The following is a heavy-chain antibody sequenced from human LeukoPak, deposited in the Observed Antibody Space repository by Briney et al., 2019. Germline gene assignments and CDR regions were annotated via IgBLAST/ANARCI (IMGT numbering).Heavy chain of an antibody. D-gene: IGHD3-22*01. CDR3: ARGYRSKYYYDSSTYSAY. CDR2: ISSRADTI. J-gene: IGHJ4*02. V-gene: IGHV3-48*03. Sequence: GGSLRLSCAASGFTFSAYEMNWVRQAPGKGLEWVSYISSRADTIYYADSVKGRFTTSRDSAKNPLYLQMNSLRAEDTAVYYCARGYRSKYYYDSSTYSAYWGQGTLVTVSS. CDR1: GFTFSAYE.